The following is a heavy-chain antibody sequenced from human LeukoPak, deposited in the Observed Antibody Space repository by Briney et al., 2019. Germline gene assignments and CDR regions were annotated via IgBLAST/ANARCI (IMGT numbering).Heavy chain of an antibody. CDR1: GGSISSYY. Sequence: PSETLSLTCTVSGGSISSYYWSWIRQPPGKGLEWIGYIYYSGSTNYNPYLKSRVTISVDTSKNQFSLKLSSMTAADTAVVYFARGGGYDEAFDIWGQGTMVTVSS. D-gene: IGHD5-12*01. V-gene: IGHV4-59*12. CDR3: ARGGGYDEAFDI. CDR2: IYYSGST. J-gene: IGHJ3*02.